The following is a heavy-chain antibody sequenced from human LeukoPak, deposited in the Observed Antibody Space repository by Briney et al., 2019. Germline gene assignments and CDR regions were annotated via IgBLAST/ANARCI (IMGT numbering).Heavy chain of an antibody. V-gene: IGHV1-2*02. Sequence: ASVKVSCKAPGYTLTGYYLHWVRQAPGQGLEWMGWINPNTGATHSAQKLQGRITMTRDTSISTAYMDLSRLRSDDTAVYYCARDRVGSGWPRPYYFEVWGQGTLVTVSS. CDR3: ARDRVGSGWPRPYYFEV. CDR2: INPNTGAT. D-gene: IGHD6-19*01. CDR1: GYTLTGYY. J-gene: IGHJ4*02.